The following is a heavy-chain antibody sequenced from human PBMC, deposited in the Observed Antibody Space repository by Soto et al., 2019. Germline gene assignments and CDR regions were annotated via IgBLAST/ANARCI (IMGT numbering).Heavy chain of an antibody. D-gene: IGHD6-6*01. CDR1: GFTFSNYA. CDR2: ISTSIDAT. CDR3: AKDRTVAARHFDY. Sequence: GGSLRLSCAASGFTFSNYAMHWVRQAPGKGLEWVSSISTSIDATYYADSVKGRFTISRDDSKNTLYLQMNSLRAEDSAVYYCAKDRTVAARHFDYWGQGTQVTVSS. J-gene: IGHJ4*02. V-gene: IGHV3-23*01.